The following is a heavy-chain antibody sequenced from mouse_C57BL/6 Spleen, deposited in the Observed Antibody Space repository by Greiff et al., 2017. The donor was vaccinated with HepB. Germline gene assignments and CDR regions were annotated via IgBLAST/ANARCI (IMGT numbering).Heavy chain of an antibody. CDR1: GYAFSSYW. CDR2: IYPGDGDT. Sequence: QVQLKQSGAELVKPGASVKISCKASGYAFSSYWMNWVKQRPGKGLEWIGQIYPGDGDTNYNGKFKGKATLTADKSSSTAYMQLSSLTSEDSAVYFCARAYDYDRYAMDYWGQGTSVTVSS. J-gene: IGHJ4*01. D-gene: IGHD2-4*01. V-gene: IGHV1-80*01. CDR3: ARAYDYDRYAMDY.